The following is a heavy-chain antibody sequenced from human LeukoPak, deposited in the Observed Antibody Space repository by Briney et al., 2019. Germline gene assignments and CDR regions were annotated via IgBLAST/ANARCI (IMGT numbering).Heavy chain of an antibody. CDR1: GFTISSYA. CDR3: AKQRVSNGYYYFDY. J-gene: IGHJ4*02. V-gene: IGHV3-23*01. D-gene: IGHD3-22*01. CDR2: FSSGAST. Sequence: GGSLRLSCAASGFTISSYAMSWVRQAPGKGLEWVSSFSSGASTDYADSVKGRITISRDNPKNTVYLQMNSLRAEDTAVYYCAKQRVSNGYYYFDYWGQGTLVTVSS.